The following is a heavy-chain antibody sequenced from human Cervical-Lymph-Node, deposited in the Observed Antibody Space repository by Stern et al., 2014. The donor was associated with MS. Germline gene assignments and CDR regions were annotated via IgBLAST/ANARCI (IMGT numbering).Heavy chain of an antibody. V-gene: IGHV1-69*01. J-gene: IGHJ6*02. CDR3: ARGELKEGLVRGMDV. CDR1: GGTFSSYA. CDR2: SIPIFGAE. Sequence: VQLVESGAEVKKPGSSGKVSCKASGGTFSSYAISWVRQAPGQGLEWMGGSIPIFGAENYAQKFQGRVTITADESTSTAYMELSSLRSEDTAVYYCARGELKEGLVRGMDVWGQGTTVTVSS. D-gene: IGHD1-26*01.